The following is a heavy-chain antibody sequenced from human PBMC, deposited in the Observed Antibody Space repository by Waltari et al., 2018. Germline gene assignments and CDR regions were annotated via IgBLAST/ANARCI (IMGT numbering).Heavy chain of an antibody. CDR1: GFTFSSYA. J-gene: IGHJ4*02. V-gene: IGHV3-23*01. CDR3: AKAAMVRGLDY. CDR2: ISGSGGST. D-gene: IGHD3-10*01. Sequence: EVQLLESGGGLVQLGGSLRLSCAASGFTFSSYATSLFRQAPGKGLKWVSAISGSGGSTYYADSVKGRFTISRDNSKNTLYLQMNSLRAEDTAVYYCAKAAMVRGLDYWGQGTLVTVSS.